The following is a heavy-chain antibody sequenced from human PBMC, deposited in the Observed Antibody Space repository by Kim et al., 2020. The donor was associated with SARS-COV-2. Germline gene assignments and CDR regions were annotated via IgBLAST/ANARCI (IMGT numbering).Heavy chain of an antibody. V-gene: IGHV4-59*08. CDR3: ARHWARDSSSWWGWFDP. D-gene: IGHD6-13*01. CDR2: IYYSGST. J-gene: IGHJ5*02. CDR1: GGSISSYY. Sequence: SETLSLTCTVSGGSISSYYWSWIRQPPGTGLEWSGYIYYSGSTNYNPSLKSRVTISVDTSKNQFSLKLSSVTAADTAVYYCARHWARDSSSWWGWFDPWGQGTLVTVSS.